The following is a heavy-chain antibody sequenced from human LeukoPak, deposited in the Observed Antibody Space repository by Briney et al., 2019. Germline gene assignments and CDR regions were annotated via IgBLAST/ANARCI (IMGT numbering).Heavy chain of an antibody. D-gene: IGHD3-9*01. Sequence: GGSLRLSCAASGFTFSSYEMNWVRQAPGKGLEWVSYISSSGSTIYYADSVKGRFTISRDNAKNSLYLQMNSLRAEDTAVYYCARGGLSDILTGYPRQSSIGYWGQGTLVTVSS. CDR3: ARGGLSDILTGYPRQSSIGY. CDR1: GFTFSSYE. V-gene: IGHV3-48*03. J-gene: IGHJ4*02. CDR2: ISSSGSTI.